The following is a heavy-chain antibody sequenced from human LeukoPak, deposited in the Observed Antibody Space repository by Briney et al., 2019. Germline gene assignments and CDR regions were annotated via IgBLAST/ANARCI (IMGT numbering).Heavy chain of an antibody. D-gene: IGHD3-10*01. V-gene: IGHV3-48*02. Sequence: GGSLRLSCAASGFTFSSYSMNWVRQAPGKGLEWVSYISSSSSTIYYADSVKGRFTISRDNAKNSLYLQMNSLRDEDTAVYYCARESLGSGGSIFDYWGQGTLVTVSS. CDR1: GFTFSSYS. J-gene: IGHJ4*02. CDR2: ISSSSSTI. CDR3: ARESLGSGGSIFDY.